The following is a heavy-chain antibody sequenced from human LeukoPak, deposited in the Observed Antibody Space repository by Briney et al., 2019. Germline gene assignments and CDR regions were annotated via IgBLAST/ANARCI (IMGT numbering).Heavy chain of an antibody. D-gene: IGHD1-26*01. Sequence: VASVKVSCKASGGTFSSYAISWVRQAPGQGLEWMGGIIPIFGTANYAQKFQGRVTITTDESTSTAYMELSSLRSEDTAVYYCARSSWECYPYYYYMDAWGKGTTVTVSS. CDR3: ARSSWECYPYYYYMDA. J-gene: IGHJ6*03. V-gene: IGHV1-69*05. CDR2: IIPIFGTA. CDR1: GGTFSSYA.